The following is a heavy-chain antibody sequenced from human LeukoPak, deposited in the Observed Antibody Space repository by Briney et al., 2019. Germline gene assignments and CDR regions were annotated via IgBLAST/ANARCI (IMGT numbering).Heavy chain of an antibody. CDR2: IFYSGST. V-gene: IGHV4-59*01. J-gene: IGHJ4*02. Sequence: SETLSLTCTVSGGSISSYCWSWIRQPPGKGLEWIGYIFYSGSTNYNSSLKSRVTISVDTSKNQFSLKLSSVTAADTAVYYCVRSDDFWSGYYGYWGQGTLVTVSS. D-gene: IGHD3-3*01. CDR3: VRSDDFWSGYYGY. CDR1: GGSISSYC.